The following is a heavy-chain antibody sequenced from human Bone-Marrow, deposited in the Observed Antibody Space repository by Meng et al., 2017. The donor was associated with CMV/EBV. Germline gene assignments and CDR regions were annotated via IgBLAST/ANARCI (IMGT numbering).Heavy chain of an antibody. CDR1: GFTFDDYA. J-gene: IGHJ4*02. D-gene: IGHD3-9*01. CDR2: ISWNNGSI. CDR3: AKDRSNYDILTGSGIGDY. Sequence: GGSLRLSCAASGFTFDDYAMHWVRQAPGKGLEWVSGISWNNGSIGYADSVKGRFTISRDNAKNSLYLQMNSLRAEDTALYYCAKDRSNYDILTGSGIGDYWGQGTLVTVSS. V-gene: IGHV3-9*01.